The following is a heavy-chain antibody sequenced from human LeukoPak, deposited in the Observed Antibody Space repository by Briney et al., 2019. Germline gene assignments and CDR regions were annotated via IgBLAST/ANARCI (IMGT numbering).Heavy chain of an antibody. CDR2: IRSKAYGGTT. Sequence: GGSLRLSCTASGFTFGDYAMSWFRQAPGKGLEWVGFIRSKAYGGTTEYAASVKGRFTISRDDSKSIAYLQMNSLKTEDTAVYYCARGSSGGPSYYFDYWGQGTLVTVSS. CDR3: ARGSSGGPSYYFDY. D-gene: IGHD1-26*01. J-gene: IGHJ4*02. V-gene: IGHV3-49*03. CDR1: GFTFGDYA.